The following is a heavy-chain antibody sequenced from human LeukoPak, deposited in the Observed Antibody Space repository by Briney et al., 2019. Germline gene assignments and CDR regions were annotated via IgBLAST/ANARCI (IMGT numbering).Heavy chain of an antibody. CDR1: GGSISSYY. CDR3: ARDNEMRSGYYYAMDV. J-gene: IGHJ6*02. V-gene: IGHV4-4*07. Sequence: SETLSLTCTVSGGSISSYYLNWIRLPAGQGLEWTGHIHSSGSTNYNPSLKSRVTMSVDTSRNQFSLKLTSVTAADTAVYHCARDNEMRSGYYYAMDVWGQGTTVTVSS. D-gene: IGHD5-24*01. CDR2: IHSSGST.